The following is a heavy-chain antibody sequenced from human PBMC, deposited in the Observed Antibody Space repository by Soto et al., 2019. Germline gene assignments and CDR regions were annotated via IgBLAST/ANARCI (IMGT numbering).Heavy chain of an antibody. Sequence: PGGSLRLSCAASGFTFSSYSMNWFRQAPGKGLEWVSSISSSSSYIYYADSVKGRFTISRDNAKNSLYLQMNSLGAEDTAVYYCARDRDSQVYYYGMDVWGQGTTVTVS. CDR1: GFTFSSYS. CDR2: ISSSSSYI. V-gene: IGHV3-21*01. CDR3: ARDRDSQVYYYGMDV. D-gene: IGHD3-10*01. J-gene: IGHJ6*02.